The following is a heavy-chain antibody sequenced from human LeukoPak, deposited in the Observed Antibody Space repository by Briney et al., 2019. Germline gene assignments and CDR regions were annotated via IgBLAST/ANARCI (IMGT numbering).Heavy chain of an antibody. CDR1: GFTFSSYW. CDR3: ARYVGSGWYSNHDAFDI. J-gene: IGHJ3*02. D-gene: IGHD6-19*01. Sequence: PGGSLRLSCAASGFTFSSYWMSWVRQAPGKGLEWVANIKQDGSEKYYVDSVKGRFTISRDNAKNSLYLQMNSLRAEDTAVYYCARYVGSGWYSNHDAFDIWGQGTMVTVSS. CDR2: IKQDGSEK. V-gene: IGHV3-7*01.